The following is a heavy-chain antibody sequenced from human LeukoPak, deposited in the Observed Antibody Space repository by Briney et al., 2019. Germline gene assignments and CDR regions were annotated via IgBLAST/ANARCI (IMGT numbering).Heavy chain of an antibody. Sequence: PGGSLRLSYAASGFTFSSYSMNWVRQAPGKGLECVSYISSSSTTIYYADSVKGRFTISRDNAKNSLYLQMNSLRAEDTAVYYCATPRGSGSYLAFDYWGQGTLVTVSS. CDR1: GFTFSSYS. CDR3: ATPRGSGSYLAFDY. J-gene: IGHJ4*02. D-gene: IGHD1-26*01. CDR2: ISSSSTTI. V-gene: IGHV3-48*01.